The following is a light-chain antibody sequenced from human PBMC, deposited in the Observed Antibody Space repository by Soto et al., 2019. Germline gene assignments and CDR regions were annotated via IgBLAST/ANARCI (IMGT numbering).Light chain of an antibody. CDR1: SGYSNYK. J-gene: IGLJ2*01. CDR2: VGTGGIVG. Sequence: QLVLTQPPSASASLGASVTLTCTLSSGYSNYKVDWYQQRPGKGPRFVMRVGTGGIVGSKGDGIPDRFSVLGSGLNRYLTIKNIQEEDESDYHCGADHGSGSNFVVVFGGGTKLT. V-gene: IGLV9-49*01. CDR3: GADHGSGSNFVVV.